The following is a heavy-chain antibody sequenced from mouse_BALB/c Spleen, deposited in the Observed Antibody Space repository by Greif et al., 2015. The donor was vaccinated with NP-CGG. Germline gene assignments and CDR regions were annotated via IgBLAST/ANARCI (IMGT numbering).Heavy chain of an antibody. V-gene: IGHV1-15*01. J-gene: IGHJ4*01. CDR1: GYTFTDYE. Sequence: VQLQESGAELVRPGASVTLSCKASGYTFTDYEMHWVKQTPVHGLEWIGAIDPEAGGTAYNQKFKGKATLTADKSSSTAYMELRSLTSEDSAVYYCTRLGRYAMDYWGQGTSVTVSS. CDR2: IDPEAGGT. CDR3: TRLGRYAMDY.